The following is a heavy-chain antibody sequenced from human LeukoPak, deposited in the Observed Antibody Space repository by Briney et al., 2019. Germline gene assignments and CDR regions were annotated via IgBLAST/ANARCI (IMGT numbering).Heavy chain of an antibody. V-gene: IGHV3-23*01. Sequence: GGSLRLSCAVSGVTFSSYAMSWVRQPPGKGLEWVSAISGSGGSTYYADSVKGRFTISRDNSKNTLYLQMNSLRADDTAVYYCAKDGDYGDYFRICSDLAFDIWGQGTMVTVSS. CDR3: AKDGDYGDYFRICSDLAFDI. CDR1: GVTFSSYA. CDR2: ISGSGGST. J-gene: IGHJ3*02. D-gene: IGHD4-17*01.